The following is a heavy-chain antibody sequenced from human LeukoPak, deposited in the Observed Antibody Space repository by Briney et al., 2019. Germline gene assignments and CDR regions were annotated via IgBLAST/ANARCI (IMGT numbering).Heavy chain of an antibody. CDR3: ARGHYGLDV. V-gene: IGHV3-11*01. Sequence: PGGSLRLSCSASGFTFSNYGMHWIRQAPGQGLEWVSYISLTGDTIYYADSVKGRFTISRDNAKNSLYLQMNSLRAEDTAVYYCARGHYGLDVWGQGTTVTVSS. CDR2: ISLTGDTI. J-gene: IGHJ6*02. CDR1: GFTFSNYG.